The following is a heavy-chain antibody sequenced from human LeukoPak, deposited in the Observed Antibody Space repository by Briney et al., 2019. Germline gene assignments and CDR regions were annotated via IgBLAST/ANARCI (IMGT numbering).Heavy chain of an antibody. D-gene: IGHD6-13*01. J-gene: IGHJ5*02. Sequence: GGSLRLSCAASGFTFSSYSMNWVRQAPGKGLEWVSSISSSSSYIYYADSVKGRFTISRDNAMNSLYLQMNSLRAEDTAVYYCARGGIAEPNWFDPWGQGTLVTVSS. CDR1: GFTFSSYS. CDR3: ARGGIAEPNWFDP. CDR2: ISSSSSYI. V-gene: IGHV3-21*01.